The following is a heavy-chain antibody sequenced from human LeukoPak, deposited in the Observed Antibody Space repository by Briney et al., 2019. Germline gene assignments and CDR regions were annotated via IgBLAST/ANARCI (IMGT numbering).Heavy chain of an antibody. J-gene: IGHJ1*01. D-gene: IGHD3-22*01. CDR2: IYYSGST. V-gene: IGHV4-59*01. CDR3: ARGGYDSSGLTEYFQH. Sequence: TETLSLTCTVSGGSISSYYWSWIRQPPGKGLEWIGYIYYSGSTNYNPSLKSRVTISVDTSKNQFSLKLSSVTAADTAVYYCARGGYDSSGLTEYFQHWGQGTLVTVSS. CDR1: GGSISSYY.